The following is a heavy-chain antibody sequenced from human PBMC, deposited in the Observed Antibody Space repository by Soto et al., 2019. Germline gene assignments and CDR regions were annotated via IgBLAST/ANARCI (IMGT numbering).Heavy chain of an antibody. J-gene: IGHJ4*02. V-gene: IGHV4-39*01. D-gene: IGHD5-18*01. Sequence: SETLSLTCTVSGGSISSSSYYWGWVRQPPGKGLEWIGSINYGGTTYYNPSLKSRVTVSMDTSRKQFYLKLSSMTAADTAVYYCAIPFTSMAQLDYWGQGILVTVSS. CDR1: GGSISSSSYY. CDR2: INYGGTT. CDR3: AIPFTSMAQLDY.